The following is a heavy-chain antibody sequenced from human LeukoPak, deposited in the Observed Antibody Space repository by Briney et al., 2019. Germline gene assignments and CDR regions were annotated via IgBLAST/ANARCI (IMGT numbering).Heavy chain of an antibody. V-gene: IGHV1-24*01. CDR2: FDPEDGET. D-gene: IGHD4-17*01. CDR3: AKLNDYGGY. J-gene: IGHJ4*02. CDR1: GYTLTELS. Sequence: ASVKVSCKVSGYTLTELSMHWVRQAPGKGLEWMGGFDPEDGETIYAQKFQGRVTMTTDTSTSTAYMELRSLRSDDTAVYYCAKLNDYGGYWGQGTLVTVSS.